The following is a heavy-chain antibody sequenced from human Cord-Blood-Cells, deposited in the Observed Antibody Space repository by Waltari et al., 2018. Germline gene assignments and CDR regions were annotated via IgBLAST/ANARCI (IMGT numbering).Heavy chain of an antibody. CDR1: GYTFTGYY. Sequence: QVQLVQSGAEVKKPGASVKVSCTASGYTFTGYYMHGVRQAPGQGLEWMGWINPNSGGTNYAQKFQGRVTMTRDTSISTAYMELSRLRSDDTAVYYCARDRYYDSSGYYLDAFDIWGQGTMVTVSS. V-gene: IGHV1-2*02. CDR2: INPNSGGT. CDR3: ARDRYYDSSGYYLDAFDI. J-gene: IGHJ3*02. D-gene: IGHD3-22*01.